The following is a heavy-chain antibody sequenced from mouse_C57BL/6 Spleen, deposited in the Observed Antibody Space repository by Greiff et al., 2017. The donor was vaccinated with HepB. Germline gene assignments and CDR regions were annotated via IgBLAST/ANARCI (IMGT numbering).Heavy chain of an antibody. CDR3: ARGIYYGNYAMDY. Sequence: QVQLQQSGPELVKPGASVKISCKASGYAFSSSWMNWVKQRPGKGLEWIGRIYPGDGDTNYNGKFKGKATLTADKSSSTAYMQLSSLTSEDSAVYFGARGIYYGNYAMDYWGQGTSVTVSS. CDR1: GYAFSSSW. J-gene: IGHJ4*01. D-gene: IGHD2-1*01. V-gene: IGHV1-82*01. CDR2: IYPGDGDT.